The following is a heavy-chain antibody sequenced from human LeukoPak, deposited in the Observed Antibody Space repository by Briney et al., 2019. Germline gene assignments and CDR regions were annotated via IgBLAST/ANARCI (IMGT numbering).Heavy chain of an antibody. J-gene: IGHJ3*02. CDR3: ARDPIRITMIVVPRWAFDI. Sequence: SETLSLTCTVSGGSISSSSYYWGWIRQPPGKGLESIGSIYYSGSTYYNPSLKSRVTISVDTSKNQFSLKLSSVTAADTAVYYCARDPIRITMIVVPRWAFDIWGQGTMVTVSS. CDR1: GGSISSSSYY. V-gene: IGHV4-39*07. D-gene: IGHD3-22*01. CDR2: IYYSGST.